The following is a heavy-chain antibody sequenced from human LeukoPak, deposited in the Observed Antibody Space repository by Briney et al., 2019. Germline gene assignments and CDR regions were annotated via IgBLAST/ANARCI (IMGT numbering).Heavy chain of an antibody. J-gene: IGHJ4*02. CDR3: AKHSHSWYIGYFEY. D-gene: IGHD1-1*01. CDR1: GFSFSSYA. CDR2: ISGSVDST. V-gene: IGHV3-23*01. Sequence: PGGSLRLSCATSGFSFSSYAMSWVRQAPGKGLEWVSVISGSVDSTYYGDSMKGRFTISRDTYKNTLYLQMNSLRAEDTAICYCAKHSHSWYIGYFEYWGQGTLVTVSS.